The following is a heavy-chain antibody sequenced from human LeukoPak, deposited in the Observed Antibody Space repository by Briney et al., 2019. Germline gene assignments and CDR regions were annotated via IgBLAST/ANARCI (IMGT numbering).Heavy chain of an antibody. CDR1: GFTFTNYG. CDR3: VQDWAWGAFGY. CDR2: ITPDAGRT. J-gene: IGHJ4*02. V-gene: IGHV3-23*01. D-gene: IGHD7-27*01. Sequence: GGSLRLSCVASGFTFTNYGMDWVRQAPGKGLEWVSGITPDAGRTYYADSVKGRFTIYRDNSKNTVYLQMNSLGAEDTAVYYCVQDWAWGAFGYWGQGTLVTVSS.